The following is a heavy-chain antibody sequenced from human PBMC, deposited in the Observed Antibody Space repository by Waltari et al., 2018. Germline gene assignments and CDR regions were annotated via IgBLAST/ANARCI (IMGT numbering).Heavy chain of an antibody. CDR2: ISYDGKIT. CDR1: GFTFAHYP. J-gene: IGHJ5*02. CDR3: ARDPVRGAPDWFDP. V-gene: IGHV3-30*03. Sequence: QVQLVESGGGVVQPGRSLRLSCAASGFTFAHYPMHWVRQAPGKGLEWLAVISYDGKITLYADSVKGRFIISRDISNNMLFLQMNSLIIEDTAVYHCARDPVRGAPDWFDPWGQGTLVTVSS.